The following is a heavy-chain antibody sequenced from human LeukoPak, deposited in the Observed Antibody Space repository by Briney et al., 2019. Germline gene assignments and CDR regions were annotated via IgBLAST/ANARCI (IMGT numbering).Heavy chain of an antibody. CDR2: IYPGDSDT. V-gene: IGHV5-51*01. J-gene: IGHJ4*02. CDR1: GYSFTSYW. CDR3: AIRYCSSTSCYLYFDY. D-gene: IGHD2-2*01. Sequence: GESLKISCKGSGYSFTSYWIGWVRQMPGKGLEWMGIIYPGDSDTRYSPSFQGQVTISADKSISTAYLQWSSLKASDTAMYYCAIRYCSSTSCYLYFDYWGQGTLVTVSS.